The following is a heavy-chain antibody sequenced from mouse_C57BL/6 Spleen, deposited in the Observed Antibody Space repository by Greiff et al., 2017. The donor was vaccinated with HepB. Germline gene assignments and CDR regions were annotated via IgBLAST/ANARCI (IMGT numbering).Heavy chain of an antibody. J-gene: IGHJ3*01. CDR2: ISDGGSYT. Sequence: EVQRVESGGGLVKPGGSLKLSCAASGFTFSSYAMSWVRQTPEKRLEWVATISDGGSYTYYPDNVKGRFTISRDNAKNNLYLQMSHLKSEDTAMYYCASTVVDPFAYWGQGTLVTVSA. V-gene: IGHV5-4*01. D-gene: IGHD1-1*01. CDR3: ASTVVDPFAY. CDR1: GFTFSSYA.